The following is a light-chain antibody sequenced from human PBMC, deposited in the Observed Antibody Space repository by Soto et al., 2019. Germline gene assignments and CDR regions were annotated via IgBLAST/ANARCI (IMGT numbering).Light chain of an antibody. CDR2: END. Sequence: QSVLTQPPSASGTPGQTATISCSGSNSNIATYSVYWYQQLPGTAPKLLIYENDQRPSGVPDRFSGSKSDTSASLAIAGLRSGDEADYYCAAWDDSLTILFGGGTRSPS. CDR1: NSNIATYS. J-gene: IGLJ2*01. V-gene: IGLV1-47*01. CDR3: AAWDDSLTIL.